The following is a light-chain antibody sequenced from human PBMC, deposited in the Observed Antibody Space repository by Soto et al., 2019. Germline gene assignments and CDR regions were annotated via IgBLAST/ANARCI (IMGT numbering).Light chain of an antibody. V-gene: IGKV3-20*01. CDR2: GAS. J-gene: IGKJ2*01. CDR3: LRYGDSPPAYT. Sequence: EIVLTQSPGTLSLSPGERATLSGGAGRGFNSRDLAGYRQNPGKAPGLLIYGASNRATGIPDRFRGSGSGTDFTLTISRLEPEDFAVYYCLRYGDSPPAYTFGQGTKLEIK. CDR1: RGFNSRD.